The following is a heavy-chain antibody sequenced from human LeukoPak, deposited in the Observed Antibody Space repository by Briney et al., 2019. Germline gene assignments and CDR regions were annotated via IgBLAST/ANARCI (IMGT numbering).Heavy chain of an antibody. J-gene: IGHJ4*02. V-gene: IGHV3-9*01. CDR2: ISWNSGSI. D-gene: IGHD6-13*01. CDR1: GFTFDDYA. Sequence: GGSLRLSCAASGFTFDDYAMHWVRQAPGKGLDWVSGISWNSGSIGYADSVKGRFTISRDNAKNSLYLQMNSLRAEDTALYYCAKGSSLYVDYWGQGTLVTVSS. CDR3: AKGSSLYVDY.